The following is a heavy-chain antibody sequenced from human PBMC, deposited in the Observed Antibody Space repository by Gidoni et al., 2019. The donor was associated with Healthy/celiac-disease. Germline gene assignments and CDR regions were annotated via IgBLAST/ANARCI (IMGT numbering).Heavy chain of an antibody. J-gene: IGHJ5*02. V-gene: IGHV3-15*01. D-gene: IGHD5-12*01. CDR1: GFTFSNAW. CDR2: IKSKTDGGTT. Sequence: EVQLVESGGGLVKPGGSLRLSCAASGFTFSNAWMSWVRQAPGKGLEWVGRIKSKTDGGTTDYAAPVKGRFTISRDESKNTLYLQMNSLKTEDTAVYYCTTGGGYDLRRPRNWFDPWGQGTLVTVSS. CDR3: TTGGGYDLRRPRNWFDP.